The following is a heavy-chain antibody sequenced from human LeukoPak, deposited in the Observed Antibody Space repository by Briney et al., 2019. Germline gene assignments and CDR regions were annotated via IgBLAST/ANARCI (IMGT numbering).Heavy chain of an antibody. CDR1: GFTFSSYA. J-gene: IGHJ4*02. Sequence: GGSLRLSCAASGFTFSSYAMSWVRQAPGKGLEWVSGISGNGGNKNYADAVKGRFTISRDNSKNTLYLQMNSLRAEDTAVYYCAKDQAVAGTGIDFDYWGQGTLVTVSS. D-gene: IGHD6-19*01. CDR2: ISGNGGNK. CDR3: AKDQAVAGTGIDFDY. V-gene: IGHV3-23*01.